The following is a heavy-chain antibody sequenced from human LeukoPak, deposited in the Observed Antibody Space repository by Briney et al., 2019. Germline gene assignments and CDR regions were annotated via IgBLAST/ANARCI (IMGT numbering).Heavy chain of an antibody. Sequence: GGSLRLSCAASGFTLSSYSMNWVRQAPGKGLEWVSYISGSSSTMDYADSVRGRFTISRDNSKNTLYLQMNSLRAEDTAVYYCAKVPLKRPPFEYFDYWGQGTLVTVSS. V-gene: IGHV3-48*01. CDR3: AKVPLKRPPFEYFDY. CDR1: GFTLSSYS. D-gene: IGHD3-9*01. J-gene: IGHJ4*02. CDR2: ISGSSSTM.